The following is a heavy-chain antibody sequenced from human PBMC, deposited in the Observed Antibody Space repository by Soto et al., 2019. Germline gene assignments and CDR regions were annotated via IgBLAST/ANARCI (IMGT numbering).Heavy chain of an antibody. D-gene: IGHD6-6*01. CDR2: IDGGGSAQ. CDR1: GFTFYTDW. V-gene: IGHV3-7*01. J-gene: IGHJ5*02. Sequence: EVQLVESGGGLVQPGGSLRLSCAASGFTFYTDWMTWVRQAPGKGLEWVATIDGGGSAQFYVESVKGRFTISRDNSRNSLHRQMNSLRSDYTAVYYCAGEHSCHFDPWGQGTLVTVSS. CDR3: AGEHSCHFDP.